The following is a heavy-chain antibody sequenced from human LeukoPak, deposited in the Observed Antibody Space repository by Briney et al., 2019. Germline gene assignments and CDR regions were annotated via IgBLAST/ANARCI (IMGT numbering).Heavy chain of an antibody. Sequence: SQTLSLTCAISGDSVFSKSAAWIWIRQSPSRGLEWLRRTYYRSKWYKGYAVSVKSRITINPDTSKNQFSLQLNSVTPEDTAVYYCARDLGYYDSSGYYYSYYGMDVWGQGTTVTVSS. CDR2: TYYRSKWYK. CDR1: GDSVFSKSAA. V-gene: IGHV6-1*01. D-gene: IGHD3-22*01. CDR3: ARDLGYYDSSGYYYSYYGMDV. J-gene: IGHJ6*02.